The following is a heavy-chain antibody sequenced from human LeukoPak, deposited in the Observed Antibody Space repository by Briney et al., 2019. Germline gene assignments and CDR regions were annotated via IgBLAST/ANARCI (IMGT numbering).Heavy chain of an antibody. J-gene: IGHJ4*02. D-gene: IGHD4-17*01. CDR3: ARGQWLTTVIIDY. CDR1: GGSISSGSYY. CDR2: IYTSGST. V-gene: IGHV4-61*02. Sequence: TASETLSLTCTVSGGSISSGSYYWRWIRQPAGKGLEWIGRIYTSGSTNYNPSLKSRVTISVDTSKNQFSLKLSSVTAADTAVYYCARGQWLTTVIIDYWGQGTLVTVSS.